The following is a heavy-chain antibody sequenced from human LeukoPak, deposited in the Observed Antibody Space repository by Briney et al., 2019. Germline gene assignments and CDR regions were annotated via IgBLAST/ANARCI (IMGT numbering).Heavy chain of an antibody. CDR1: GYNFYDADSH. D-gene: IGHD1-1*01. V-gene: IGHV1-2*06. J-gene: IGHJ4*02. CDR3: ARDKCGSLDY. CDR2: IDPRSGGT. Sequence: AASVKVSCNTFGYNFYDADSHLHWVRQAPGQGLEWMGRIDPRSGGTTYAQNLQGRVTMTWDTSITTGYMDLTRLRSDETAMYYCARDKCGSLDYWGQGTPVVVSS.